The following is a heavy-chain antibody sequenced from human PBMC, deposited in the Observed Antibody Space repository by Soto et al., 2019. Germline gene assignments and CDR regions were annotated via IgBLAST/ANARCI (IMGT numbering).Heavy chain of an antibody. V-gene: IGHV3-33*01. CDR2: IWYDGSNK. Sequence: QVQLVESGGGVVQPGRSLRLSCAASGFTFSSYGMHWVRQAPGKGLEWVAVIWYDGSNKYYADSVKGRFTISRDNSKNTLYLQMNSMRSEVTAVYYCARTGIAAAGMGWFDPWGQGTLVTVSS. D-gene: IGHD6-13*01. J-gene: IGHJ5*02. CDR3: ARTGIAAAGMGWFDP. CDR1: GFTFSSYG.